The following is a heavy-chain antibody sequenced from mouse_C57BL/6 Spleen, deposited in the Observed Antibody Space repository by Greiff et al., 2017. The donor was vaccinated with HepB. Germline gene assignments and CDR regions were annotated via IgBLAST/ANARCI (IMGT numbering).Heavy chain of an antibody. CDR2: ITHSGET. J-gene: IGHJ3*01. V-gene: IGHV12-3*01. D-gene: IGHD2-3*01. Sequence: QVQLQQSGPGLVKPSQSLFLTCSITGFPITSGYYWFWIRQSPGKPLEWMGYITHSGETFYNPSLQSPISITRETSKNQFFLQLNSVTTEDTAMYYGAGAPEGYGFAYWGQGTLVTVST. CDR3: AGAPEGYGFAY. CDR1: GFPITSGYY.